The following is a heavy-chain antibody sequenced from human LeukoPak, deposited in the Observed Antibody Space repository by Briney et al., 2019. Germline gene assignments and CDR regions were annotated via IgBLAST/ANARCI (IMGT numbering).Heavy chain of an antibody. J-gene: IGHJ6*02. V-gene: IGHV3-23*01. CDR2: ISGSGGRT. CDR1: GFTFSSYA. Sequence: GGSLRLSCASSGFTFSSYAMSWVRQAPGKGLEWVSAISGSGGRTYYADSVKGRFTISRDNSKNTLYLQMNSLRAEDTAVYYCAKTKFTTGNIAAAGPDNYYYGMDVWGQGTTVTVSS. D-gene: IGHD6-13*01. CDR3: AKTKFTTGNIAAAGPDNYYYGMDV.